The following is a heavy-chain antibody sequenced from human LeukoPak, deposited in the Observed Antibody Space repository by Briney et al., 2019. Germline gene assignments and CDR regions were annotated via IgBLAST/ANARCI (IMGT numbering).Heavy chain of an antibody. V-gene: IGHV4-30-2*01. CDR2: IYHSGTT. CDR3: AKVFPDSNYFYYFDH. CDR1: GVSISSGGHS. J-gene: IGHJ4*02. D-gene: IGHD4-11*01. Sequence: SETLSLTCAVSGVSISSGGHSWSWIRQPPGKGLEWIGYIYHSGTTDYNPSLKSRLTISVDRSKNQFSLKLSSVTAADTAVYYCAKVFPDSNYFYYFDHWDQGALVTVSS.